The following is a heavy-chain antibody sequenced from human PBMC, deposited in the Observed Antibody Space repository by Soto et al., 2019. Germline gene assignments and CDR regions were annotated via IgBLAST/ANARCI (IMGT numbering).Heavy chain of an antibody. CDR1: GFTFSSYG. D-gene: IGHD3-16*02. J-gene: IGHJ3*02. V-gene: IGHV3-30*18. CDR3: AKDLITFGGVIVMADAFDI. CDR2: ISYDGSNK. Sequence: QVQLVESGGGVVQPGRSLRLSCAASGFTFSSYGMHWVRQAPGKGLEWVAVISYDGSNKYYADSVKGRFTISRDNSKNTLYLQMSSLRAEDTAVYYCAKDLITFGGVIVMADAFDIWGQGTMVTVSS.